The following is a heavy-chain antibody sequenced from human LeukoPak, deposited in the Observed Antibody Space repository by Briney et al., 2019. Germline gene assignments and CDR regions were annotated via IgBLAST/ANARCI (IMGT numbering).Heavy chain of an antibody. D-gene: IGHD2-2*01. CDR3: ARNVDLGYCSSTSCPPSEYYYYYYMDV. V-gene: IGHV1-2*02. Sequence: ASVKVSCKASGYTFTGYYMHWVRQAPGQGLEWMGWINPNSGGTNYAQKFQGRVTMTRDTSISTAYMELSRLRSDDTAVYYCARNVDLGYCSSTSCPPSEYYYYYYMDVWGKGTTVTISS. J-gene: IGHJ6*03. CDR2: INPNSGGT. CDR1: GYTFTGYY.